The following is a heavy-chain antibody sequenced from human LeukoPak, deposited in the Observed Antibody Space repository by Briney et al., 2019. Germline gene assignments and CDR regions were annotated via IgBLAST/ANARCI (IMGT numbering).Heavy chain of an antibody. Sequence: PGGSLRLSCAASGFTFSDYYMSWIRRAPGKGLEWVSYISSSSSYTNYADSVKGRSTISRDNAKNSLYLQMNSLRAEDTAVYYCARGGYSYRDAFDIGGQGTMVTVSS. CDR3: ARGGYSYRDAFDI. V-gene: IGHV3-11*05. CDR1: GFTFSDYY. D-gene: IGHD5-18*01. J-gene: IGHJ3*02. CDR2: ISSSSSYT.